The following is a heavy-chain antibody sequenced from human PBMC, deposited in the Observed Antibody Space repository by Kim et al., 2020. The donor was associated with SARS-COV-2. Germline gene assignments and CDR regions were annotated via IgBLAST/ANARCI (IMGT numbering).Heavy chain of an antibody. V-gene: IGHV3-21*01. Sequence: DSVKGRFTISRDNATNSLYLQMNSLRAEDTAVYYCAREWSSHTYYYGMDVWGQGTTVTVSS. J-gene: IGHJ6*02. CDR3: AREWSSHTYYYGMDV. D-gene: IGHD2-15*01.